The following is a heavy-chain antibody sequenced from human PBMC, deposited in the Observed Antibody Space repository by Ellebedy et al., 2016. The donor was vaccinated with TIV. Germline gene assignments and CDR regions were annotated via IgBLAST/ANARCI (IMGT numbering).Heavy chain of an antibody. J-gene: IGHJ5*02. D-gene: IGHD1-26*01. CDR2: IYYSGIT. CDR3: ARLRKKWELDGGWFDP. CDR1: DGSINNDIYY. V-gene: IGHV4-39*07. Sequence: SETLSLXCPVSDGSINNDIYYWGWIRQPPGKGLEWIGSIYYSGITYYNPSLGSRITISIDTSKNYFSLRLSSVTAADTAVYYCARLRKKWELDGGWFDPWGQGTLVTVSS.